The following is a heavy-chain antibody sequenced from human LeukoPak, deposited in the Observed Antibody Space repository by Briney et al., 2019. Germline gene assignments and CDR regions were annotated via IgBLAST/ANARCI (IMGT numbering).Heavy chain of an antibody. CDR2: IHYSGST. CDR3: ARAPLALIVFDI. J-gene: IGHJ3*02. CDR1: GDSMISYY. Sequence: SETLSLTSTVSGDSMISYYWSWIRQPPGKGLEWIGYIHYSGSTNYNPSLKSRVTISVDTSKNQFSLKLSSVTAADTAMYYCARAPLALIVFDIWGQGTMVTVSS. D-gene: IGHD2-21*01. V-gene: IGHV4-59*01.